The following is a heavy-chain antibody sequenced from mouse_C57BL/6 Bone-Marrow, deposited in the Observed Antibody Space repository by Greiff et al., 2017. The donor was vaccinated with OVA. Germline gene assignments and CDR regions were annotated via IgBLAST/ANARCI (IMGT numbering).Heavy chain of an antibody. Sequence: EVQRVESGPELVKPGASVKMSCKASGYTFTSYVMHWVKQKPGQGLEWIGYIYPYNDGTKYNEKFKGKATLTSDKSSSTAYMELSSLTSEDSAVYYCARCYYDYDAFAYWGQGTLVTVSA. J-gene: IGHJ3*01. V-gene: IGHV1-14*01. D-gene: IGHD2-4*01. CDR2: IYPYNDGT. CDR3: ARCYYDYDAFAY. CDR1: GYTFTSYV.